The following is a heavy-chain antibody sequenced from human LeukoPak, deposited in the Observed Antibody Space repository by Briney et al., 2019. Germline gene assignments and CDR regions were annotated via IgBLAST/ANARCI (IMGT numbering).Heavy chain of an antibody. CDR2: INPTSGDT. CDR1: GYTFTDYY. CDR3: ARARYFDWLLIDY. V-gene: IGHV1-2*02. Sequence: ASVTVSCKASGYTFTDYYIHWVRQAPGQGPEWMGWINPTSGDTNYAQMFQGRVTMTRDTSISTAYMELSRLRSDDTAVYYCARARYFDWLLIDYWGQGTLVTVSS. J-gene: IGHJ4*02. D-gene: IGHD3-9*01.